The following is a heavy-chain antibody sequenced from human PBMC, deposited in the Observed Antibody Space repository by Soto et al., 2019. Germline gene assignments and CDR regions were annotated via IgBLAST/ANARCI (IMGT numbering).Heavy chain of an antibody. Sequence: GGSLRLSCAASGFTFSDYYMSWIRQAPGKGLEWVSYISSSSSYTNYADSVKGRFTISRDNAKNSLYLQMNSLRAEDTAVYYCSCLAWFGDPVPPFDCWGQGTVVTVSS. V-gene: IGHV3-11*03. J-gene: IGHJ4*02. CDR1: GFTFSDYY. D-gene: IGHD3-10*01. CDR2: ISSSSSYT. CDR3: SCLAWFGDPVPPFDC.